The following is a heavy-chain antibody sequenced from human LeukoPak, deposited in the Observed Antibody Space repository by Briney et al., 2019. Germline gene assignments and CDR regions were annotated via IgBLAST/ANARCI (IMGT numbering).Heavy chain of an antibody. J-gene: IGHJ4*02. CDR3: AAVIDY. CDR2: ISGSGGST. Sequence: GGSLRLSCAASGFTFSSSAMSWVRQAPGKGLEWVSSISGSGGSTYYADSVKGRFTISRDNSNNSVYLQMNNLRAEDTAVYYCAAVIDYWGQGTLVTVSS. CDR1: GFTFSSSA. V-gene: IGHV3-23*01.